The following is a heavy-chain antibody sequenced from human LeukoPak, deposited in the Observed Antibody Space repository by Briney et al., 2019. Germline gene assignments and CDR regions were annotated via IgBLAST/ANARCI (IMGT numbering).Heavy chain of an antibody. V-gene: IGHV4-4*07. J-gene: IGHJ5*02. CDR2: IYTSGST. D-gene: IGHD1-26*01. Sequence: KPSETLSLTCSVSGGSTSSNYWSWIRQPAGKGLEWIGRIYTSGSTNYNPSLKSRVTISVDTSKNQFSLKLSSVTAADAAVYYCARGLRGWEGWFDPWGQGTLVTVSS. CDR1: GGSTSSNY. CDR3: ARGLRGWEGWFDP.